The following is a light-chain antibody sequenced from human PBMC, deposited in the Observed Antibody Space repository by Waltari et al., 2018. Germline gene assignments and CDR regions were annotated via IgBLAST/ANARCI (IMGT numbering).Light chain of an antibody. J-gene: IGLJ1*01. CDR3: CSYAGSSTYV. CDR1: SSDVGINNL. CDR2: EGS. Sequence: QSALTQPASVSGSPGQSTTISCTGTSSDVGINNLVSWYQQHPGKAPKLMIYEGSKRPSGVSNRFSGSKSGNTASLTISGLQAEDEADYYCCSYAGSSTYVFGTGTKVTVL. V-gene: IGLV2-23*01.